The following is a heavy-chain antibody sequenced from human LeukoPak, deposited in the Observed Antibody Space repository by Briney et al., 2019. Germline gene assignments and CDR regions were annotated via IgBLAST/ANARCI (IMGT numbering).Heavy chain of an antibody. D-gene: IGHD6-6*01. Sequence: GGSLRLSCAASGFTFSSYWMSWVRQAPGKGLEWVANIKQDGSEKYYVDSVKGRFTISRDNAKNSLYLQMNSLRAEDTAVYYCAREYSSSGRGIYYYYYMDVWGKGTTVTVSS. J-gene: IGHJ6*03. CDR3: AREYSSSGRGIYYYYYMDV. CDR2: IKQDGSEK. CDR1: GFTFSSYW. V-gene: IGHV3-7*01.